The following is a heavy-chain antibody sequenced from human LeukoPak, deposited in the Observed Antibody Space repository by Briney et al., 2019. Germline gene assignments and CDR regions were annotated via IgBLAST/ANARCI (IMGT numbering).Heavy chain of an antibody. V-gene: IGHV4-39*01. CDR2: IFYTGST. D-gene: IGHD2-8*01. CDR1: GDSISTTRYH. CDR3: ARHLMSVIDP. Sequence: SETLSLTCAVSGDSISTTRYHWGWIRQPPGKGLEWMASIFYTGSTYYNSSLKRRVTISVDTSKNQFSLKLTSVTAADTAVYYCARHLMSVIDPWGQGTLVTVSS. J-gene: IGHJ5*02.